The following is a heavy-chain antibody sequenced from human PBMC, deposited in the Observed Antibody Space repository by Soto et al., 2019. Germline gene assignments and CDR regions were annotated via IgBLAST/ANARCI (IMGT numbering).Heavy chain of an antibody. J-gene: IGHJ4*02. D-gene: IGHD2-2*01. V-gene: IGHV4-31*03. CDR1: GGSISSGGYY. CDR2: IYYSGIT. CDR3: ASAWRGYCSSTSCVSYGVDY. Sequence: QVQLQESGPGLVKPSQTLSLTCTVSGGSISSGGYYWSWIRQHPGKVLEWIGYIYYSGITYYNPSHKRRVTTSVDTSKNQSSLKLSSVPAADTAVYYCASAWRGYCSSTSCVSYGVDYWGQGTLVTVSS.